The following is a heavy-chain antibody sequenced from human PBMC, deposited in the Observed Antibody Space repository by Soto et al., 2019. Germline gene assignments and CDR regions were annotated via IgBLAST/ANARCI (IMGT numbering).Heavy chain of an antibody. CDR3: AKDHLTTTGTTVGY. CDR1: GFTFSNYG. D-gene: IGHD4-17*01. CDR2: ISYHGSNK. J-gene: IGHJ4*02. Sequence: QVQLVESGGGVVQPGRSLRLSCAASGFTFSNYGMHWVRQAPGKGLEWVAVISYHGSNKYYADSVKGRFTISRDNSKNTLYLQMDSLRAEDTAVYYCAKDHLTTTGTTVGYRGQGTLVTVSS. V-gene: IGHV3-30*18.